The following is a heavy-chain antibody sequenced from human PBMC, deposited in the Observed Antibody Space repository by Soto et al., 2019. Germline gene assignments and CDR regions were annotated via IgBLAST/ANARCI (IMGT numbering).Heavy chain of an antibody. CDR1: GGSISSGDYY. CDR2: IYYSGST. D-gene: IGHD2-2*01. CDR3: ARLVLGYCSSTSCSDYGMDV. J-gene: IGHJ6*02. V-gene: IGHV4-30-4*01. Sequence: SETLSLTCTVSGGSISSGDYYWSWIRQPPGKGLEWIGYIYYSGSTYYNPSLKSRVTISVDTSKNQFSLKLSSATAAATAVYHCARLVLGYCSSTSCSDYGMDVWGQGTTVTVSS.